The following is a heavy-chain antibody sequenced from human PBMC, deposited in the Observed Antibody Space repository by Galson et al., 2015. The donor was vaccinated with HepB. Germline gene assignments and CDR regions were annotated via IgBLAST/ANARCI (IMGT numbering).Heavy chain of an antibody. V-gene: IGHV4-34*01. J-gene: IGHJ5*02. Sequence: LSLTCAVYGGSFSGYYWSWIRQPPGKGLEWIGEINHSGSTNYNPSLKSRVTISVDTSKNQFPLKLSSVTAADTAVYYCARGGRFRELSPSRRFDPWGQGTLVTVSS. CDR3: ARGGRFRELSPSRRFDP. CDR2: INHSGST. CDR1: GGSFSGYY. D-gene: IGHD3-10*01.